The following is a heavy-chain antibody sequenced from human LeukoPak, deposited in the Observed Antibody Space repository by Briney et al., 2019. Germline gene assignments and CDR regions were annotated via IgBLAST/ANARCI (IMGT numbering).Heavy chain of an antibody. J-gene: IGHJ4*02. CDR2: ISSDGRKP. CDR3: ARGPSPYDSSGYSY. CDR1: GFTFNNYA. D-gene: IGHD3-22*01. V-gene: IGHV3-30*04. Sequence: GGSLRLSCAASGFTFNNYAMQWVRQAPGRGLEWVAVISSDGRKPYYADAVKGRFTISRDNSKNTLYLQMNSLRAEDTAVYYCARGPSPYDSSGYSYWGQGTLVTVSS.